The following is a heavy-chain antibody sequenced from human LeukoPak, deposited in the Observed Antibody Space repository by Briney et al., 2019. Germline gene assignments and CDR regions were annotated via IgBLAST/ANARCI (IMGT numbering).Heavy chain of an antibody. CDR2: INPNSGGT. Sequence: GASVKVSCKASGYTFTGYYMHWVRQAPGQGLEWMGWINPNSGGTNYAQKFQGRVTMTRDTSISTAYMELSRLRSEDTAVYYCARDMPGDSSGTFDYWGQGTLVTVSS. CDR3: ARDMPGDSSGTFDY. J-gene: IGHJ4*02. CDR1: GYTFTGYY. V-gene: IGHV1-2*02. D-gene: IGHD3-22*01.